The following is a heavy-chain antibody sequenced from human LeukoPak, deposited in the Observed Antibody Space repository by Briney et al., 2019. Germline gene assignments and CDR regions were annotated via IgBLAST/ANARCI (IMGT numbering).Heavy chain of an antibody. V-gene: IGHV1-2*02. Sequence: GASVKVSCKASGYTFTGYYMHWVRQSPGQGLEWMVWINPNSGGTSYAQKFQGRVTMTRDTSISTAYMELSRLRSDDTAVYSCARDPIAAQPSYYYMDVWGKGTTVTVSS. D-gene: IGHD6-6*01. CDR3: ARDPIAAQPSYYYMDV. CDR1: GYTFTGYY. CDR2: INPNSGGT. J-gene: IGHJ6*03.